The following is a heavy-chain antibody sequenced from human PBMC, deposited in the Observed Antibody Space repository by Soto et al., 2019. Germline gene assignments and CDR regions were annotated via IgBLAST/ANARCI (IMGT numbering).Heavy chain of an antibody. D-gene: IGHD4-17*01. CDR2: FSGTGGYT. CDR3: ARGQRALITYGPFDP. V-gene: IGHV3-23*01. Sequence: GSLRLSCAASGFTFSSYAMHWVRQAPGKGLEWVSTFSGTGGYTYYADSVKGRFTISRDDSKNTPFLHMNSLRAADTAVYYCARGQRALITYGPFDPWGQGTLVTVSS. CDR1: GFTFSSYA. J-gene: IGHJ5*02.